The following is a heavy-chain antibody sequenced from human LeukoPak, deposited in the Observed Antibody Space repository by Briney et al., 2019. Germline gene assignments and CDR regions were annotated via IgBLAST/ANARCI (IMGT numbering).Heavy chain of an antibody. Sequence: NSSETLSLTCFVSGGSISGHYWSWIRQPAGKGLEWIGRFYTSGSPSYNPSLKSRVTISVDTSKNQFSLKLSSVTAADTAVYYCAREDGYNFPYWGQGTLVTVSS. CDR3: AREDGYNFPY. CDR2: FYTSGSP. CDR1: GGSISGHY. V-gene: IGHV4-4*07. D-gene: IGHD5-24*01. J-gene: IGHJ4*02.